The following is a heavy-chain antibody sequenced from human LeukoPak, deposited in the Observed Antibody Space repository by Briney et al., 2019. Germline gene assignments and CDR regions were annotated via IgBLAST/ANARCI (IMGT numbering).Heavy chain of an antibody. CDR3: ARDSVWFGESVYYYYGMDV. CDR1: GYTFTSYG. D-gene: IGHD3-10*01. Sequence: ASVKVSCKASGYTFTSYGISWVRQAPGQGLEWMGWISAYNGNTNYAQKLQGRVTMTTDTSTSTAYMELRSLRSDDTAVYYCARDSVWFGESVYYYYGMDVWGQGTTVTVSS. V-gene: IGHV1-18*01. CDR2: ISAYNGNT. J-gene: IGHJ6*02.